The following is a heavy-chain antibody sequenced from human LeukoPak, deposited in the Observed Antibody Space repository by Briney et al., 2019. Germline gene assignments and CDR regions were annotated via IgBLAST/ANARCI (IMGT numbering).Heavy chain of an antibody. Sequence: SVKVSCKASGGTFSSYAISWVRQAPGQGLEWMGGIIPIFGTANYAQKLQGRVTITADESTSTAYMELSSLRSEDTAVYYCARRRGYSYGTFDYWGQGTLVTVSS. CDR3: ARRRGYSYGTFDY. D-gene: IGHD5-18*01. CDR2: IIPIFGTA. CDR1: GGTFSSYA. J-gene: IGHJ4*02. V-gene: IGHV1-69*01.